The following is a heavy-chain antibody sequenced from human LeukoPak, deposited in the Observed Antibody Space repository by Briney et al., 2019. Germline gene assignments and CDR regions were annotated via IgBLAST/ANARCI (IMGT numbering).Heavy chain of an antibody. Sequence: QPGGSLRLSCAASGFTFSSYSMNWVRQAPGKGLEWVSYISSSSSTIYYADSVKGRFTISRDNAKNSLYLQMNSLRAEDTAVYYCARVHHPKGYCSGGSCPSDYWGQGTLVTVSS. CDR1: GFTFSSYS. J-gene: IGHJ4*02. V-gene: IGHV3-48*01. CDR3: ARVHHPKGYCSGGSCPSDY. CDR2: ISSSSSTI. D-gene: IGHD2-15*01.